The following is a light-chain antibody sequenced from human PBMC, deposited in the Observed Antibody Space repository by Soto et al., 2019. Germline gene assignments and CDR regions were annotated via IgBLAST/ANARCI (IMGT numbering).Light chain of an antibody. V-gene: IGKV3-15*01. CDR1: QSVSSN. J-gene: IGKJ1*01. CDR2: GAS. Sequence: EIVMTQSPATLSVSPGERATLSCRASQSVSSNLAWYQQKPGQAPRLLIYGASTRATGIPARFSGSGSGTEFTLTISSLQSEDFAVYYCQQYDGWPTTFAQGTKVDNK. CDR3: QQYDGWPTT.